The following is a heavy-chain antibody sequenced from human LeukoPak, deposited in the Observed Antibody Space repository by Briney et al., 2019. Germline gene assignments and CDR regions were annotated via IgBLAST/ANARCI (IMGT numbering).Heavy chain of an antibody. CDR3: ANSPSDILTGFTR. J-gene: IGHJ4*02. Sequence: GGSLRLSCAASGFTFSNYAMHWVRQAPGKGLEWVAFIRYDGTDKYSADSVKARFTISRDNSRNTLYLQVNSLRAEDTAVYYCANSPSDILTGFTRWGQGTLVTVSS. V-gene: IGHV3-30*02. CDR2: IRYDGTDK. CDR1: GFTFSNYA. D-gene: IGHD3-9*01.